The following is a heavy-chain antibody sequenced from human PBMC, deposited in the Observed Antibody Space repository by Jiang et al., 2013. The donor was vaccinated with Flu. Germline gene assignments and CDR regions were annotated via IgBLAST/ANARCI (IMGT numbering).Heavy chain of an antibody. J-gene: IGHJ6*04. D-gene: IGHD3-10*01. CDR2: IDWDDDK. CDR1: GFSLSTSGMC. V-gene: IGHV2-70*11. Sequence: KPTQTLTLTCTFSGFSLSTSGMCVSWIRQPPGKALEWLARIDWDDDKYYSTSLKTRLTISKDTSKNQVVLTMTNMDPVDTATYYCARLYYYGSGTPEGYYYGMDVWGKGTTVTVSS. CDR3: ARLYYYGSGTPEGYYYGMDV.